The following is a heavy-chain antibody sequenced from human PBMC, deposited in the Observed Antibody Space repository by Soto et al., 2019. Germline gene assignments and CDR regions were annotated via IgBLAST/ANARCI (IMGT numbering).Heavy chain of an antibody. V-gene: IGHV4-39*01. Sequence: SETLSLTCTVSGSSISSSSYYWGWIRQPPGKGLEWIGSIYYSGSTYYNPSLTNRVTISVDTSKNQFSLKLSSVTAADTAVYYCAKVAGITAAVRTPDYWGQVTLVTVSS. CDR2: IYYSGST. CDR3: AKVAGITAAVRTPDY. D-gene: IGHD6-13*01. CDR1: GSSISSSSYY. J-gene: IGHJ4*02.